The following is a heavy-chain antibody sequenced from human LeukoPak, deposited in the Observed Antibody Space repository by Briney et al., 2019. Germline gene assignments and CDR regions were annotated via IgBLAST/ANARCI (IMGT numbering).Heavy chain of an antibody. D-gene: IGHD6-6*01. J-gene: IGHJ6*02. CDR2: IIPIFGIA. V-gene: IGHV1-69*04. CDR1: GDTFSSYA. Sequence: SVKVSCKASGDTFSSYAISWVRQAPGQGLEWMGRIIPIFGIANYAQKFQGRVTITADKSTSTAYMELSSLRSEDTAVYYCAISRYSSSLEGMDVWGQGTTVTVSS. CDR3: AISRYSSSLEGMDV.